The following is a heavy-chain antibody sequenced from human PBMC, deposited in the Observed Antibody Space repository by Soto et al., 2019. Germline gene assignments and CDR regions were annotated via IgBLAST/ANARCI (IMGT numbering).Heavy chain of an antibody. V-gene: IGHV3-30*03. CDR3: ARGVQLWLHDYYGMDV. CDR1: GFTFSSYG. J-gene: IGHJ6*02. Sequence: QVQLVESGGGVVQPGRSLRLSCAASGFTFSSYGMHWVRQAPGKGLEWVAVISYDGSNKYYADSVKGRFTISRDNSENTLYLQMNSLRAEDTAVYYCARGVQLWLHDYYGMDVWGQGTTVTVSS. CDR2: ISYDGSNK. D-gene: IGHD5-18*01.